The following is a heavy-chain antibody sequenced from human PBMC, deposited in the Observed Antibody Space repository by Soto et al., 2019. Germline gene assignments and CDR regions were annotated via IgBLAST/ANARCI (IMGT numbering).Heavy chain of an antibody. CDR1: GYTFTSYA. CDR3: ASPDRYSSGRYYYYGMDV. D-gene: IGHD6-25*01. V-gene: IGHV1-3*01. Sequence: ASVKVSCKASGYTFTSYAMHWVRQAPGQRLEWMGWINAGNGNTKYSQKFQGRVTITRDTSASTAYMELSSLRSEDTAVYYCASPDRYSSGRYYYYGMDVWGQGTTVTVSS. CDR2: INAGNGNT. J-gene: IGHJ6*02.